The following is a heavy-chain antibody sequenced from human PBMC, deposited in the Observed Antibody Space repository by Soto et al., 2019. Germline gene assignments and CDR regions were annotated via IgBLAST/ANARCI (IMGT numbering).Heavy chain of an antibody. CDR2: INPNSRGT. CDR3: ARVGQYDIWEGLGAFDI. J-gene: IGHJ3*02. CDR1: GYTFTGYY. Sequence: GASVKVSCKASGYTFTGYYMHWVRQAPVQGLEWMGWINPNSRGTNYAQKFQGRVTMTRDTSISTAYMELSRLRSDDTAVYYCARVGQYDIWEGLGAFDIWGQVTMVTV. D-gene: IGHD3-9*01. V-gene: IGHV1-2*02.